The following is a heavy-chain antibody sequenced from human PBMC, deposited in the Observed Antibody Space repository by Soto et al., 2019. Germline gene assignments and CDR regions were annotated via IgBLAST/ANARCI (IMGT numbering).Heavy chain of an antibody. J-gene: IGHJ4*01. D-gene: IGHD3-3*02. CDR2: ITWNSRVL. CDR1: GVNFDDFA. CDR3: AKGRYHFRSLYYFDA. V-gene: IGHV3-9*01. Sequence: GGSLRLSCVGTGVNFDDFAMHWLRQALGTGLEWVSAITWNSRVLAYADSVKGRFTISRDNARNSLYLQMDSLRDEDTALYYCAKGRYHFRSLYYFDAWGQGTMVTVSS.